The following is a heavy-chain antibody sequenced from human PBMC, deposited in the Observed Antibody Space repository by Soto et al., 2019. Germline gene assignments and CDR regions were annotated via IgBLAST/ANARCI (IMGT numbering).Heavy chain of an antibody. V-gene: IGHV4-39*01. CDR1: GGSISSSSYY. D-gene: IGHD6-13*01. Sequence: SETLSLTCTVSGGSISSSSYYWGWIRQPPGKGLEWIGDIYYGGSTYYNPSLKSRVTVSVDTSKNQFSLKLSSVTAADTAVYYGSCLNSSTWSGFYSWGQGTSVPISS. J-gene: IGHJ4*02. CDR3: SCLNSSTWSGFYS. CDR2: IYYGGST.